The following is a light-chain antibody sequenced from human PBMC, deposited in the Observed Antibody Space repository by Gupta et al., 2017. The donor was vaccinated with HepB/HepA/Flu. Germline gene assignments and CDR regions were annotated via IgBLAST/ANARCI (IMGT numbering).Light chain of an antibody. V-gene: IGKV1-39*01. CDR3: QQSYNSPWT. J-gene: IGKJ1*01. CDR1: HDISRY. Sequence: DIQMTQSPSSLSASVGDRVIITCRTTHDISRYLNWYQQRPGQAPKLLIYLSSSLQKGVPSRFSGSGSGTDFTLTIISLQPEEFATYFCQQSYNSPWTFGLGTKVEIK. CDR2: LSS.